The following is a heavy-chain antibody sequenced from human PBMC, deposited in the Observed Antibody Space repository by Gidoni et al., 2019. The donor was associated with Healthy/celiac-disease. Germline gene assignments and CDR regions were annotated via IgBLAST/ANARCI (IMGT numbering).Heavy chain of an antibody. CDR1: GFTFRSYA. CDR2: ISYDGSNK. Sequence: QVQLVESGGGVVQPGRYLRLSWAASGFTFRSYAMHWVRQAPGKGLEWVAVISYDGSNKYYADSVKGRFTISRDNSKNTLYLQMNSLRAEDTAVYYCARDQSWFGEYWGMDVWGQGTTVTVSS. D-gene: IGHD3-10*01. CDR3: ARDQSWFGEYWGMDV. J-gene: IGHJ6*02. V-gene: IGHV3-30-3*01.